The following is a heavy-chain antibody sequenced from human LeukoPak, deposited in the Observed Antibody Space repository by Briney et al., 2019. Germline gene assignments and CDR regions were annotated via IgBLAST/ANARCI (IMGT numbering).Heavy chain of an antibody. CDR1: GYSFTTYW. J-gene: IGHJ4*02. D-gene: IGHD2/OR15-2a*01. CDR2: IHPSDFDP. V-gene: IGHV5-51*01. CDR3: ATGWRGTSYDPPHY. Sequence: GESLKISCKGSGYSFTTYWIGWVRQMSGKGLEWVAMIHPSDFDPRYSPSFQGQVTISADKSINTAYLQWSSLKASDTAMYYCATGWRGTSYDPPHYWGQGTLVTVS.